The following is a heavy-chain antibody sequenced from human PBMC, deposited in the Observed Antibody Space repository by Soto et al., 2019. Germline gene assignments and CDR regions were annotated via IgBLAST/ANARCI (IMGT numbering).Heavy chain of an antibody. V-gene: IGHV4-34*01. CDR3: ARGLRDYGSGSYWYWFDP. CDR1: GGSFSGYY. CDR2: INHSGST. J-gene: IGHJ5*02. D-gene: IGHD3-10*01. Sequence: PSETLSLTCAVYGGSFSGYYWNWIRQPPGKGLEWIGEINHSGSTNYNPSLKSRVTISVDTSKNHFSLKLSSVTAADTAVYHCARGLRDYGSGSYWYWFDPWGQGTLVTVSS.